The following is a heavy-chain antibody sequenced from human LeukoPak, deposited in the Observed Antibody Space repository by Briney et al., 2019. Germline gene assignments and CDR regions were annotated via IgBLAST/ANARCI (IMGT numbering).Heavy chain of an antibody. CDR2: MNPHSGNT. CDR1: GYTFTNYD. CDR3: ARGLVEEVYGVSMED. Sequence: ASVKVSCKASGYTFTNYDINWVRQATGQGLEWMGWMNPHSGNTGYAQKFQGRVSLTRDTSISTAYMELSSLRSEDTAIYYCARGLVEEVYGVSMEDWGQGTTVTVSS. J-gene: IGHJ6*02. D-gene: IGHD1-26*01. V-gene: IGHV1-8*01.